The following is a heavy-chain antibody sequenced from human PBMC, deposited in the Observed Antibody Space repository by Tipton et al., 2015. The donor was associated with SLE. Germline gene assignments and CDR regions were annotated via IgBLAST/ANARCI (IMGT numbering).Heavy chain of an antibody. CDR3: ARGGVGGYDYFDY. CDR2: IYNSGST. Sequence: TLSLTCAVSGGSISSSSYYWSWIRQHPVKGLEWIGYIYNSGSTYYSPSLKSRVTISADTSKNQFSLKLSSVTAADTAVYYCARGGVGGYDYFDYWGQGTLVTVSS. CDR1: GGSISSSSYY. V-gene: IGHV4-31*11. D-gene: IGHD5-12*01. J-gene: IGHJ4*02.